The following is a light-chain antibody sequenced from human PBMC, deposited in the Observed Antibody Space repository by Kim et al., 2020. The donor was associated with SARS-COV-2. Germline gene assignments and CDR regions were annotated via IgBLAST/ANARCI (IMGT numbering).Light chain of an antibody. CDR1: QRVTSNY. J-gene: IGKJ4*01. CDR2: GAS. CDR3: QQYLISPRT. Sequence: SPGNSATLFCRASQRVTSNYLSWYQQKPGQAPRLLIYGASSRAAGVPDRFSGSGSGTDFTLTISRLEPEDFAVYYCQQYLISPRTFGGGTKVDIK. V-gene: IGKV3-20*01.